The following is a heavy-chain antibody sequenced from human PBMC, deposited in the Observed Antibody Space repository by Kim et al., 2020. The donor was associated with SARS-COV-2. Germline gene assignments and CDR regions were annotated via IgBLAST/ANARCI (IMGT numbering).Heavy chain of an antibody. J-gene: IGHJ4*02. CDR3: AKLDSGSYWTGDY. D-gene: IGHD1-26*01. CDR2: ISYDGSNK. CDR1: GFTFSSYG. V-gene: IGHV3-30*18. Sequence: GGSLRLSCAASGFTFSSYGMHWVRQAPGKGLEWVAVISYDGSNKYYADSVKGRFTISRDNSKNTLYLQMNSLRAEDTAVYYCAKLDSGSYWTGDYWGQGT.